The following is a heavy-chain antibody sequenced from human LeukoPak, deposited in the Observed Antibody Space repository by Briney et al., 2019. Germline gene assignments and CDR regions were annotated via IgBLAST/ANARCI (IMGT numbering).Heavy chain of an antibody. J-gene: IGHJ4*02. V-gene: IGHV3-23*01. CDR1: GITFNIFG. D-gene: IGHD5/OR15-5a*01. Sequence: GGSLRLSCAASGITFNIFGLSWVRQAPGKGLEWVSTISGSGFSTYYADSVKGRFTISRDNSKNTLYLQTNSLGAEDTAVYYCANTGLPSPNYFDYWGQGTLVTVSS. CDR2: ISGSGFST. CDR3: ANTGLPSPNYFDY.